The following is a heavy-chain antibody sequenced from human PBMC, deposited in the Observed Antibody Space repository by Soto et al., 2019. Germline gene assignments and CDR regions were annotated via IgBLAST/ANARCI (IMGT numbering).Heavy chain of an antibody. CDR3: ARDPRSIAVEHSYDYGMDV. D-gene: IGHD6-19*01. J-gene: IGHJ6*02. Sequence: QVELVESGGGLAKPGGSLRLSCAASGFTFSDYDMSWIRQAPGKGLEWVSYTSSSGSTIYYADSVTGRFTMSRDNAKNSMYLHMDSLRVEDTAVYHWARDPRSIAVEHSYDYGMDVWGQGTTVTVSS. V-gene: IGHV3-11*01. CDR1: GFTFSDYD. CDR2: TSSSGSTI.